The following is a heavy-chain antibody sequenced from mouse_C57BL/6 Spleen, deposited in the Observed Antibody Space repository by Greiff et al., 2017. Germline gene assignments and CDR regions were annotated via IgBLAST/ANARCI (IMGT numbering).Heavy chain of an antibody. CDR3: ARGYYYGSSSPFDY. CDR2: LDPSDSYT. Sequence: QVQLQQPGAELVMPGASVKLSCKASGYTFTSYWMHWVKQRPGQGLEWIGELDPSDSYTNYNQKFKGKSTLTVDKSSSTAYMQLSSLTSEDSAVYYCARGYYYGSSSPFDYWGQGTTLTVSS. J-gene: IGHJ2*01. CDR1: GYTFTSYW. V-gene: IGHV1-69*01. D-gene: IGHD1-1*01.